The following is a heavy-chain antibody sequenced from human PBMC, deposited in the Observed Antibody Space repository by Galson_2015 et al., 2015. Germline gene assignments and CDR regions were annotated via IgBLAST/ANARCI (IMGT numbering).Heavy chain of an antibody. J-gene: IGHJ4*02. CDR3: ARADYDFWSGYPFFDS. CDR2: INAGNGNT. V-gene: IGHV1-3*01. CDR1: GYTFTSYA. Sequence: SVKVSCKASGYTFTSYAMHWVRQAPGQRLEWMGWINAGNGNTKYSQKFQGRVTITRDTSASTAYMELSSLRSEDTAVYYCARADYDFWSGYPFFDSWGQGSLVTVSS. D-gene: IGHD3-3*01.